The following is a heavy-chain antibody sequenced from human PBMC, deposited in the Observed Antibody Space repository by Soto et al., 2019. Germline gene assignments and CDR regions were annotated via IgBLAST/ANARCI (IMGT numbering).Heavy chain of an antibody. CDR1: GASISSYF. D-gene: IGHD6-6*01. CDR2: ISNRGSP. CDR3: ARAESSSSEGFDH. Sequence: SETLSLTCIVSGASISSYFWRCVRQPPGKGLEWIGRISNRGSPNYNPSLKSRVTISVDTSKNQFSLKLSSVTAADTAVYYCARAESSSSEGFDHWGRGTLVTVS. J-gene: IGHJ4*02. V-gene: IGHV4-59*01.